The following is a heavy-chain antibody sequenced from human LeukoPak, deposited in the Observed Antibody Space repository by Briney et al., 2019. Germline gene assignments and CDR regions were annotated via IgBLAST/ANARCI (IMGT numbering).Heavy chain of an antibody. CDR3: ARGSSWFYGSGTFYNPYYNGMDV. V-gene: IGHV4-34*01. J-gene: IGHJ6*04. CDR1: GGSFSGYY. CDR2: INQSGDT. D-gene: IGHD3-10*01. Sequence: SETLPLTCAVYGGSFSGYYWTWIRQPPGKGLEWIGEINQSGDTNCNPSLKSRVTISGDPSKNQFSLRLSPVTAADTAVYYCARGSSWFYGSGTFYNPYYNGMDVWGKGTPVTVSS.